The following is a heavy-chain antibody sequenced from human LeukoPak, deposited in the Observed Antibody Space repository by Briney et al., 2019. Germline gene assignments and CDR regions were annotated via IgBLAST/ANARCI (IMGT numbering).Heavy chain of an antibody. CDR3: AKDATDGYGDYPLDY. CDR2: ISYDGNNK. V-gene: IGHV3-30*18. D-gene: IGHD4-17*01. CDR1: GFTFSSYV. Sequence: GGSLRLSCAASGFTFSSYVMHWVRQAPGKGLEWVAGISYDGNNKYYAESVKGRFTISRDNSKNTLYLQMNSLRAEDTAVYYCAKDATDGYGDYPLDYWGQGTLVTVSS. J-gene: IGHJ4*02.